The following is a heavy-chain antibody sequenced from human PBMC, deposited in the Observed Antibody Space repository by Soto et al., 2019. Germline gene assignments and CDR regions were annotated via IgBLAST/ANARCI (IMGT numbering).Heavy chain of an antibody. D-gene: IGHD6-19*01. V-gene: IGHV1-18*01. CDR1: GYTFTSYG. J-gene: IGHJ3*02. CDR2: ISAYNGNT. Sequence: ASVKVSCKASGYTFTSYGISWVRQAPGQGLEWMGWISAYNGNTNYAQKLQGRVTMTTDTSTSTAYMELRSLRSDDSAVYYCSCTVAGADGVAFAIWGQGTMVTVSS. CDR3: SCTVAGADGVAFAI.